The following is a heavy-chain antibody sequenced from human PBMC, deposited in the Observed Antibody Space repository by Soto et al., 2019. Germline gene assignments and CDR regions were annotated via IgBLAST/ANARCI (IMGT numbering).Heavy chain of an antibody. D-gene: IGHD2-15*01. V-gene: IGHV4-59*01. J-gene: IGHJ2*01. CDR3: AGDGIRAHFTVSAFLLNRSSDL. Sequence: PEKGLEWIGYIYYSGSTNYNPSLKSRVTISVDTSKNQFSLKLSSVTAAVTVFFFQAGDGIRAHFTVSAFLLNRSSDL. CDR2: IYYSGST.